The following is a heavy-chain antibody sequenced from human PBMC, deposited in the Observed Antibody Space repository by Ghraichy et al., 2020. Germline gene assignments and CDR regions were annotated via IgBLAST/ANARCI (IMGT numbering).Heavy chain of an antibody. Sequence: GESLNISCAASGFTFSSYAMSWVRQAPGKGLEWVSAISGSGGSTYYADSVKGRFTISRDNSKNTLYLQMNSLRAEDTAVYYCAKDRKGVGTLANDYWGQGTLVTVSS. J-gene: IGHJ4*02. D-gene: IGHD1-14*01. V-gene: IGHV3-23*01. CDR2: ISGSGGST. CDR3: AKDRKGVGTLANDY. CDR1: GFTFSSYA.